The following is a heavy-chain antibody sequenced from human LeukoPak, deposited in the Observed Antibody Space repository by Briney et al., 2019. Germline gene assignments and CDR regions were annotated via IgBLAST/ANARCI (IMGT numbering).Heavy chain of an antibody. J-gene: IGHJ5*02. CDR1: GYTFTSYG. V-gene: IGHV1-18*01. CDR3: ARVSQLKVLYYGSGSYYNGTTTANWFDP. CDR2: ISAYNGNT. D-gene: IGHD3-10*01. Sequence: GASVKVSCKASGYTFTSYGISWVRQAPGQGLEWMGWISAYNGNTNYAQKLQGRVTMTTDTSTSTAYMELRSLRSDDTAVYYCARVSQLKVLYYGSGSYYNGTTTANWFDPWGQGTLVTVSS.